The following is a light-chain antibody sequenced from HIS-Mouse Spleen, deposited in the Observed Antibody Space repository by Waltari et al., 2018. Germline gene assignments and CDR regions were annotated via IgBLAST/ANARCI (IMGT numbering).Light chain of an antibody. J-gene: IGLJ3*02. CDR2: WNN. CDR3: AAWDDSLSGWV. Sequence: QSVLTQPPSASGTPGQRVTISCSGSSSNIGSNYVYWYQQLPGPAPKLLIYWNNPRPSGVPDRFSGSKSGTSASLAISGLRSEDEADYYCAAWDDSLSGWVFGGGTKLTVL. CDR1: SSNIGSNY. V-gene: IGLV1-47*01.